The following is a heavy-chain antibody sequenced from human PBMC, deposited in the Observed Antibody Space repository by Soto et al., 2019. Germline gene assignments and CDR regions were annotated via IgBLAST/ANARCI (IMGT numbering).Heavy chain of an antibody. CDR1: GGSISSYY. D-gene: IGHD3-3*01. V-gene: IGHV4-59*08. Sequence: QVQLQESGPGLVKPSETLSLTCTVSGGSISSYYWSWIRQPPGKGLEWIGYIYYSGSTNYNPSLKSRVTISVDTSKHQFALKLSSVTAADTAVYYCASRPSGDFWSGYGAFDIWGQGTMVTVSS. CDR2: IYYSGST. J-gene: IGHJ3*02. CDR3: ASRPSGDFWSGYGAFDI.